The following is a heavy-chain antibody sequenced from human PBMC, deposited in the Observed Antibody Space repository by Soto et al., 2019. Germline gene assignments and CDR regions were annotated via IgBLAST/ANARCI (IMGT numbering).Heavy chain of an antibody. CDR1: GYSFTTYW. V-gene: IGHV1-18*04. CDR3: ASDYCRRPSCHDSH. J-gene: IGHJ4*02. D-gene: IGHD2-2*01. Sequence: PGESLKIACNGSGYSFTTYWLSWVREAPGQGLEWMGWISAYNGNTNYAQKLQGRVTMTTDTSTSTAYMELRSLRSDDPAVYYCASDYCRRPSCHDSHSGQATLVTVPT. CDR2: ISAYNGNT.